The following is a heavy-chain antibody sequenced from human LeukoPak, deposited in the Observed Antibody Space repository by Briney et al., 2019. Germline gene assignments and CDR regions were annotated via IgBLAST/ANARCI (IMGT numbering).Heavy chain of an antibody. CDR2: IKQDGSEK. V-gene: IGHV3-7*01. CDR1: GFSFRNYD. J-gene: IGHJ4*02. D-gene: IGHD2-15*01. CDR3: ARDLVRLAVVAATPFDY. Sequence: GGSLRLSCAASGFSFRNYDMAWVRQAPGKGLEWVANIKQDGSEKYYVDSVKGRFTISRDNAKNSLYLQMNSLRAEDTAVYYCARDLVRLAVVAATPFDYWGQGTLVTVSS.